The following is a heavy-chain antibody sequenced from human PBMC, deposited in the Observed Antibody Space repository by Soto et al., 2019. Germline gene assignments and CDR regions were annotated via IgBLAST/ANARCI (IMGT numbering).Heavy chain of an antibody. CDR3: ARPRGYDVFDGYDI. D-gene: IGHD3-3*01. Sequence: GGSLRLSCAASGFTFSTYAMSWVRQAPGKGLEWVSAISGSVSGGRIDTHYADSVKGRFTISRDNSIDTLYLQMNSLRTEDAAVYYCARPRGYDVFDGYDIWGQGAMVTVSS. V-gene: IGHV3-23*01. CDR1: GFTFSTYA. CDR2: ISGSVSGGRIDT. J-gene: IGHJ3*02.